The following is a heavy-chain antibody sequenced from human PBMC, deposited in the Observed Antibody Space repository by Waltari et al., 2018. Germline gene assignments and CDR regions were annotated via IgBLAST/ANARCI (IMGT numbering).Heavy chain of an antibody. D-gene: IGHD6-19*01. CDR1: GGSFSGYY. CDR2: INHSGST. Sequence: QVQLQQWGAGLLKSSETLSLTCAAYGGSFSGYYWSWILQPPGKGLEWIGEINHSGSTNYNPSLKSRVTISVDTSKNQFSLKLSSVTAADTAVYYCARGRQWLVSGFDYWGQGTLVTVSS. CDR3: ARGRQWLVSGFDY. V-gene: IGHV4-34*01. J-gene: IGHJ4*02.